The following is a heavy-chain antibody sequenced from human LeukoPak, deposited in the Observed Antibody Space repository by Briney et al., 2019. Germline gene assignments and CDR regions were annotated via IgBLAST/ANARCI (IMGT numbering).Heavy chain of an antibody. CDR2: ISAYNGNT. Sequence: GASVKVSCKASGYTFTSYGISWVRQAPGQGLEWMGWISAYNGNTNYALKLQGRVTMTTDTSTSTAYMELRSLRSDDTAVYYCASIKSSTVAGTSYFDYWGQGTLVTVSS. V-gene: IGHV1-18*01. J-gene: IGHJ4*02. D-gene: IGHD6-19*01. CDR1: GYTFTSYG. CDR3: ASIKSSTVAGTSYFDY.